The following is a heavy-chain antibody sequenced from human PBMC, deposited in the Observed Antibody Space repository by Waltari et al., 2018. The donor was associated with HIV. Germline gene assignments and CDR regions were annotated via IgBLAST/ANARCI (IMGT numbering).Heavy chain of an antibody. CDR1: GFTFGDYG. D-gene: IGHD1-26*01. V-gene: IGHV3-49*05. Sequence: EVHLMESGGGLVKPGRSLRLSCRGSGFTFGDYGLRWFRPAPGKGLEWVGFITSEAYGGTAEYAASVTGRFTISREDSKSTAYMQMNRLESEDTGVYFCSRPSGPLHSYGMDVWGQGTTVIVSS. J-gene: IGHJ6*02. CDR3: SRPSGPLHSYGMDV. CDR2: ITSEAYGGTA.